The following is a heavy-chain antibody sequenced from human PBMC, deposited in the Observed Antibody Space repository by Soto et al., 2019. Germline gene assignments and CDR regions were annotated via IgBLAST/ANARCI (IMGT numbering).Heavy chain of an antibody. V-gene: IGHV5-51*01. CDR3: ASLYVVVPAAIEFFGY. Sequence: GESLKISCKGSGYSFTSYLIGCVRQMPGKGLEWMRIIYPGDSDTRYSPSFQGQGTISPDKSISNAYLQWSSLKASDTAMYYCASLYVVVPAAIEFFGYWGQRCLVTVSS. J-gene: IGHJ4*02. CDR2: IYPGDSDT. D-gene: IGHD2-2*01. CDR1: GYSFTSYL.